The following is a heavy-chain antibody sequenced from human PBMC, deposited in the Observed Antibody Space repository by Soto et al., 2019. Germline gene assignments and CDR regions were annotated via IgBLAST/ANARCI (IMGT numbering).Heavy chain of an antibody. CDR1: GYTFTGYY. J-gene: IGHJ4*02. CDR2: INPNSGGT. V-gene: IGHV1-2*04. CDR3: ARATTHDILTGFDY. Sequence: QVQLVQSGAEVKKPGASVKVSCKASGYTFTGYYMHWVRQAPGQGLEWMGWINPNSGGTNYAQKFQGWVTMTRDTSISTAYMELSRMRSDDTAVYYCARATTHDILTGFDYWGQGTLVTVSS. D-gene: IGHD3-9*01.